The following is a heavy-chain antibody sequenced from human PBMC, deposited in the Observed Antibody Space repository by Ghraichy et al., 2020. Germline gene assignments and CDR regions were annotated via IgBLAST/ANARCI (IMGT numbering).Heavy chain of an antibody. CDR1: GFTFSSYA. CDR2: ISGSGGST. Sequence: GGSLNISCAASGFTFSSYAMSWVRQAPGKGLEWVSAISGSGGSTYYADSVKGRFTISRDNSKNTPYLQMNSLRAEDTAVYYCANLRAGYSGYDYPYFDYWGQGTLVTVSS. V-gene: IGHV3-23*01. D-gene: IGHD5-12*01. CDR3: ANLRAGYSGYDYPYFDY. J-gene: IGHJ4*02.